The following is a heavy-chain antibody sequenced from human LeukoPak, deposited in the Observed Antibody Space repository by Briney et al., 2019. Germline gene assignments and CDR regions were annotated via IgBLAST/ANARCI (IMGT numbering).Heavy chain of an antibody. D-gene: IGHD3-10*01. V-gene: IGHV1-46*01. CDR1: GYTFTSYY. CDR3: ARTLNYYGSGRYYSYFDY. Sequence: GASVKVSCKASGYTFTSYYMHWVRQAPGQGLEWMGIINPSGGSTSYAQKFQGRVTMTRDMSTSTVYMELSSLRSEDTAVYYCARTLNYYGSGRYYSYFDYWGQGTLVTVSS. CDR2: INPSGGST. J-gene: IGHJ4*02.